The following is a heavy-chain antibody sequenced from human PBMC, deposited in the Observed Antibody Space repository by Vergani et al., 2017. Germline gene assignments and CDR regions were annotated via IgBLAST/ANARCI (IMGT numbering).Heavy chain of an antibody. CDR2: ISSSSSYI. J-gene: IGHJ5*02. D-gene: IGHD3-10*01. Sequence: EVQLVESGGGLVKPGGSLRLSCAASGFTFSSYSMNWVRQAPGKGLGWVSSISSSSSYIYYADSVKGRFTISRDNAKNSLYLQMTSLRAEDTAVYYCAGYGSGSYLGNWFDPWGQGTLVTVSS. V-gene: IGHV3-21*01. CDR1: GFTFSSYS. CDR3: AGYGSGSYLGNWFDP.